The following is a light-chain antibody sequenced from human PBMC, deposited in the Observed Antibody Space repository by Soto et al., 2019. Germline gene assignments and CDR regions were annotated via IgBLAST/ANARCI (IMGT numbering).Light chain of an antibody. CDR3: QQTSSAPFT. J-gene: IGKJ3*01. V-gene: IGKV1-39*01. CDR2: DAA. CDR1: QNINTY. Sequence: RASQNINTYLNWYQQKPGKAPKLLMFDAASLQSGVPSRFSGSGSRTDFTLTITSLQPEDFATYYCQQTSSAPFTFGPGTKVDIK.